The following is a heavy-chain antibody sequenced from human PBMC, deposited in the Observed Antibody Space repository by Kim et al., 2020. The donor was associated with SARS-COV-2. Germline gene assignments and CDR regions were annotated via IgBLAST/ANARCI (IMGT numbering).Heavy chain of an antibody. CDR3: ARGSRSDGMDV. J-gene: IGHJ6*02. V-gene: IGHV5-10-1*01. Sequence: TTYSPSFQGHVTISADKSISTAYLQWSSLKASDTAMYYCARGSRSDGMDVWGQGTTVTVSS. CDR2: T.